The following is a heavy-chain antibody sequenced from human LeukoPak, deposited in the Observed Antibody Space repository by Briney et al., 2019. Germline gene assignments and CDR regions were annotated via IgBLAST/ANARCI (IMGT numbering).Heavy chain of an antibody. CDR3: AKPYSSSWYNWFDP. CDR1: GFTFSSYA. D-gene: IGHD6-13*01. Sequence: PGGSLRLSCAASGFTFSSYAMSWVRQAPGKGLEWVSAISGSGGSTYYAGSVKGRFTISRDNSKNTLYLQMNSLRAEDTAVYYCAKPYSSSWYNWFDPWGQGTLVTVSS. V-gene: IGHV3-23*01. CDR2: ISGSGGST. J-gene: IGHJ5*02.